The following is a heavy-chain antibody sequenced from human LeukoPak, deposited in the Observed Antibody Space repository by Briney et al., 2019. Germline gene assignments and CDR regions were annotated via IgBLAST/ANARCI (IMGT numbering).Heavy chain of an antibody. V-gene: IGHV3-48*01. CDR1: GFSFRSYS. CDR3: ARSLSGYDPLSAF. Sequence: PGGSLRLSCEVSGFSFRSYSMTWVRQVPGKGLEWIAYITATSTTFYYADSVKGRFTISRDNARNSLYLQMNSLTVEDTAVYYCARSLSGYDPLSAFWGHGTRVTVS. CDR2: ITATSTTF. D-gene: IGHD5-12*01. J-gene: IGHJ4*01.